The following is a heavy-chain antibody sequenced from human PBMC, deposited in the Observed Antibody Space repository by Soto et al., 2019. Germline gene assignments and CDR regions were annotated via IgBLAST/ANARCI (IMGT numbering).Heavy chain of an antibody. CDR1: GYTFTSYY. J-gene: IGHJ5*02. CDR2: INPSGGST. Sequence: AASVKVSCKASGYTFTSYYMHWVRQAPGQGLEWMGIINPSGGSTSYAQKFQGRVTMTRDTSTSTVYMELSSLRSEDTAVYYCARVPKSYDSSGSHNWFDPWGQGTLVTVSS. D-gene: IGHD3-22*01. CDR3: ARVPKSYDSSGSHNWFDP. V-gene: IGHV1-46*01.